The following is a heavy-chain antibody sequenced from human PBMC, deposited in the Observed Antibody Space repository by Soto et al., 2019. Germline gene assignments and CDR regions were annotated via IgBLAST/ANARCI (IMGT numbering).Heavy chain of an antibody. V-gene: IGHV1-8*01. J-gene: IGHJ5*02. Sequence: ASVKVSCKASGYTFTSYDINWVRQATGQGLESMGWMNPNSGNTGYAQKFQGRVTMTRNTSISTAYMELSSLRSEDTAVYYCARGWRDYDILTGSNWFDPWGQGTLVT. CDR2: MNPNSGNT. D-gene: IGHD3-9*01. CDR3: ARGWRDYDILTGSNWFDP. CDR1: GYTFTSYD.